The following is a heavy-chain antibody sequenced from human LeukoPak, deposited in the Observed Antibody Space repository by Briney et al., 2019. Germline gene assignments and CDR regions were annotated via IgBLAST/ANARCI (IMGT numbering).Heavy chain of an antibody. J-gene: IGHJ3*02. CDR2: INPSAGST. CDR1: GYTFTSYY. CDR3: ARGGYDTSTEAFDI. D-gene: IGHD3-22*01. V-gene: IGHV1-46*01. Sequence: ASVKVSCKASGYTFTSYYLHWVRQAPGQGLEWMGIINPSAGSTSYAQKFQGRVTLTRDMSTSTVYMEVSSLRSEDTAVYYCARGGYDTSTEAFDIWGQGTMVTVSS.